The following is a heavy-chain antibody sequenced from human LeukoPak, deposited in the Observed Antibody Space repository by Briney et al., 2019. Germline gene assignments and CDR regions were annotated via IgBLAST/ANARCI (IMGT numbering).Heavy chain of an antibody. D-gene: IGHD5-18*01. CDR2: INHSGST. CDR3: ARGAPKEIQLWLRLRGVAFDI. J-gene: IGHJ3*02. V-gene: IGHV4-34*01. Sequence: SETLSLTCAVYGGAFSGYYWSWIRQPPGKGLEWIGGINHSGSTNNNPYHKARVTVSVDTSKNQFSLKLNSLPAADTAVYYCARGAPKEIQLWLRLRGVAFDIWGQGTMVTVSS. CDR1: GGAFSGYY.